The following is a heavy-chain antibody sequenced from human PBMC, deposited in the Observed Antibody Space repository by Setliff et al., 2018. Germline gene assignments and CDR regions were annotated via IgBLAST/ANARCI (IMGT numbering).Heavy chain of an antibody. J-gene: IGHJ6*02. Sequence: ASETLSLTCTVSGDSISSGYYYWAWIRQTPGKGLEWVGSLSFAGDAYYNPSLKSRVTMSLDTSKNQFSLRVKSVTAADTGVYYCATRTFAVIPHSGLGLDYFYGMDVWGRGTTVTVSS. CDR2: LSFAGDA. CDR3: ATRTFAVIPHSGLGLDYFYGMDV. D-gene: IGHD2-21*01. V-gene: IGHV4-39*07. CDR1: GDSISSGYYY.